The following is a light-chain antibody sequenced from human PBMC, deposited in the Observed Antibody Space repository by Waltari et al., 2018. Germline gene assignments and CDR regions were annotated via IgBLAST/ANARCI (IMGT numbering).Light chain of an antibody. J-gene: IGKJ3*01. CDR1: QSISSY. Sequence: DIQMTQSPSSLSASVGDRVTITCRASQSISSYLNWYQQKPGKDPKLLIYAASSLQSGVPSRFRGSGSGTDFTLTISSLQPEDFATYYCQQSYSTPFTFGPGTKVDIK. V-gene: IGKV1-39*01. CDR2: AAS. CDR3: QQSYSTPFT.